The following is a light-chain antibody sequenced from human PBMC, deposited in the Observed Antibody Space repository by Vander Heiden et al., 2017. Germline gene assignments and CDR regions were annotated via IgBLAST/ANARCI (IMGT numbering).Light chain of an antibody. Sequence: QSVLTQAPSESGTPGQRVHITCSGSSSSIGSNTVNWDQQLPGTAQKLLFESYDQRRSGVPDRFSCSTSCTSASTATRSLQSEDEADEYCAAWDASMKALVVFGGGTKLTVL. CDR1: SSSIGSNT. J-gene: IGLJ2*01. V-gene: IGLV1-44*01. CDR2: SYD. CDR3: AAWDASMKALVV.